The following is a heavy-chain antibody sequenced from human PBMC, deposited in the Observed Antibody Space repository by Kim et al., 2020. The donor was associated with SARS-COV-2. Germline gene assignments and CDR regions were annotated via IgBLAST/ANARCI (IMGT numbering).Heavy chain of an antibody. V-gene: IGHV3-30*04. J-gene: IGHJ6*02. D-gene: IGHD3-22*01. CDR3: ARCLGPSSGYYFEYYYYYYGMDV. CDR1: GFTFSSYA. Sequence: GGSLRLSCAASGFTFSSYAMHWVRQAPGKGLEWVVVISYDGSNKYYADSVMGRFTISRDNSKNTLYLQMNSLRAEDTAVYYCARCLGPSSGYYFEYYYYYYGMDVWGQGTTVTVSS. CDR2: ISYDGSNK.